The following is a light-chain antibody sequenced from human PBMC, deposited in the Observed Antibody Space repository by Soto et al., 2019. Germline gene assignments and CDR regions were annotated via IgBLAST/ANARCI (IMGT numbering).Light chain of an antibody. V-gene: IGKV1-5*03. CDR1: QSIIVW. Sequence: DIQMTQSPSTLSASVVDRVTITFRSSQSIIVWLALYQQKAGKAPNLLIYKASRLESGVPSRFSGSGSETEFTLTISGLQPGDSATYYCQQYNSYSPTFGQGTKVDIK. J-gene: IGKJ1*01. CDR3: QQYNSYSPT. CDR2: KAS.